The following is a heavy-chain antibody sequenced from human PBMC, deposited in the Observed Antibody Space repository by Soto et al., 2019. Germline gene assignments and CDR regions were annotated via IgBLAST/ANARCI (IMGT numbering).Heavy chain of an antibody. Sequence: ASVDVSCKASCYTFTSYGISWVRQAPLQVLEVMVWISAYNGNTNYAQKLQGRVTMTTDTSTSTAYMELRSLRSDDTAVYYCARDRVSGYYGSGSYYNFQDYWGQGTLVTVSS. D-gene: IGHD3-10*01. V-gene: IGHV1-18*01. CDR3: ARDRVSGYYGSGSYYNFQDY. CDR2: ISAYNGNT. CDR1: CYTFTSYG. J-gene: IGHJ4*02.